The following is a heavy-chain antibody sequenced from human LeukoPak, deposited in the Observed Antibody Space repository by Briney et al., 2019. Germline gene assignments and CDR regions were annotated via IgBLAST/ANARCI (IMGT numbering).Heavy chain of an antibody. CDR3: ARHGGSYAFDL. D-gene: IGHD1-26*01. Sequence: SETLSLTCSVSGGSFSSYYWSWIRQPPGKGLELIGYMYDSGSTNYNPSLKSRVTISVDTSKNQCSLRLSSVTAADTAVYYCARHGGSYAFDLWGQGVLVTVSS. J-gene: IGHJ4*02. V-gene: IGHV4-59*01. CDR2: MYDSGST. CDR1: GGSFSSYY.